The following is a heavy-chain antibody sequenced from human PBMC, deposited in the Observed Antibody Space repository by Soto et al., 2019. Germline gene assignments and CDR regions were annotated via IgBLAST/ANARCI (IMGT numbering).Heavy chain of an antibody. CDR2: IIPIFGTA. CDR1: GVTFSSYA. V-gene: IGHV1-69*13. CDR3: AREYGDAVAGTPFFDD. J-gene: IGHJ4*02. Sequence: SVKVSCTSSGVTFSSYAISWVRQAPGQGLEWMGGIIPIFGTANYSQKFQGRVTITADESTSTAYMELSSLRSEDTAVYYCAREYGDAVAGTPFFDDWGQGTLVTVSS. D-gene: IGHD6-19*01.